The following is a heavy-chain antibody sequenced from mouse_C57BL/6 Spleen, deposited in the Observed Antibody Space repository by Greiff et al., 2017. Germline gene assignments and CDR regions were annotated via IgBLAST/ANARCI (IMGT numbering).Heavy chain of an antibody. CDR2: LWRGGST. D-gene: IGHD1-1*01. CDR3: TKNYYGSSYWFDY. Sequence: QVQLKESGPGLVQPSQSLSITCTVSGFSLTSYGVHWVRQSPGKGLEWLGVLWRGGSTDYNAAFMSRLSITKDNSKSQVFFKMNSLQADDTAIYYCTKNYYGSSYWFDYWGQGTTLTVSS. CDR1: GFSLTSYG. V-gene: IGHV2-5*01. J-gene: IGHJ2*01.